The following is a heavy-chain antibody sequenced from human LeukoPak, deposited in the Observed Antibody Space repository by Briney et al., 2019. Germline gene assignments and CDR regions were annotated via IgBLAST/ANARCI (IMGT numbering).Heavy chain of an antibody. V-gene: IGHV3-53*05. CDR1: GFTVSSNF. D-gene: IGHD2-21*01. J-gene: IGHJ5*02. Sequence: GGSLRLSCAASGFTVSSNFMSWVRQAPGKGLEWVSVIYGGGSTYYADSVKGRFTISRDTSKNTLHLQMNSLRSEDTAVYYCVTYYRWFDPWGQGTLVTVSS. CDR2: IYGGGST. CDR3: VTYYRWFDP.